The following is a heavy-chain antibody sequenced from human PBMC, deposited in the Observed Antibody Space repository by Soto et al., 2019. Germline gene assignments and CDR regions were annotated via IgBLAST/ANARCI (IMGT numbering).Heavy chain of an antibody. D-gene: IGHD4-17*01. CDR3: ARWGAKSYYGDYPQINWFDP. Sequence: PWEALSPTCPVSDGSISSFYLRRILQAPWKGLGWIGYIYYSGSTNYNPSLKSRVTISVDTSKNQFSLKLSSVTAADTAVYYCARWGAKSYYGDYPQINWFDPWGQGTLVTVSS. J-gene: IGHJ5*02. CDR1: DGSISSFY. CDR2: IYYSGST. V-gene: IGHV4-59*08.